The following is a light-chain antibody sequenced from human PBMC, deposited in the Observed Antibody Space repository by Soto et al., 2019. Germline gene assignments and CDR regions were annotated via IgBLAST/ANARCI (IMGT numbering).Light chain of an antibody. J-gene: IGKJ4*01. CDR2: GAS. V-gene: IGKV3-20*01. Sequence: EIVLTQSPGTLALSPGDIATLFCRASLSVTSTYVAWYQQKPGQAPRLLIYGASSRAKGIPDRFSGSGSGTHLTLPISRLEPQDFAGYYCQQCERSPVTFGGETRVEIK. CDR1: LSVTSTY. CDR3: QQCERSPVT.